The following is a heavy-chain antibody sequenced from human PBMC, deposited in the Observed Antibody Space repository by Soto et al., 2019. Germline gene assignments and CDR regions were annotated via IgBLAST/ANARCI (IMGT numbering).Heavy chain of an antibody. V-gene: IGHV4-30-2*01. CDR3: AIGLTTVTTLDY. Sequence: QLQLQESGSGLVKPSQTLSLTCAVSGGSISSGGYSWSWIRQPPGKGLEWVVYIYHSGNTYYNPSLKSRVTKSVDRSKNQFSLKLSSVTAADTAVYYCAIGLTTVTTLDYWGQGTLVTVSS. CDR2: IYHSGNT. CDR1: GGSISSGGYS. D-gene: IGHD4-4*01. J-gene: IGHJ4*02.